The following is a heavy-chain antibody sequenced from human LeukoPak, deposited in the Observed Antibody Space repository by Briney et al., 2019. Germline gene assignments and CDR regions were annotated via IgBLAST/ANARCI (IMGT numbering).Heavy chain of an antibody. CDR3: ARGLEMATSVLGY. D-gene: IGHD5-24*01. CDR1: GGSISSSNW. Sequence: PSETLSLTCAVSGGSISSSNWWSWVRQPPGKGLEWIGEIYHSGSTNYNPSLKSRVTISVDKSKNQFSLKLSSVTAADTAVYYCARGLEMATSVLGYWGQGTLVTVSS. CDR2: IYHSGST. V-gene: IGHV4-4*02. J-gene: IGHJ4*02.